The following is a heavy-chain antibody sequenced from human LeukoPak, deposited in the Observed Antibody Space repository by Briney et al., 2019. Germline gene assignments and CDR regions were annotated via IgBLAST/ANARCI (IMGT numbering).Heavy chain of an antibody. CDR2: INPSGGST. V-gene: IGHV1-46*01. Sequence: ASVKVSCKASGYTFSTNYMHWVRQAPGQGLEWMGKINPSGGSTSSAQKFQGRLTMTMDTSTSTGYMELSSLSSEDTAVYYCARDHRSWGQGTLVTVSS. D-gene: IGHD1-14*01. CDR1: GYTFSTNY. CDR3: ARDHRS. J-gene: IGHJ5*02.